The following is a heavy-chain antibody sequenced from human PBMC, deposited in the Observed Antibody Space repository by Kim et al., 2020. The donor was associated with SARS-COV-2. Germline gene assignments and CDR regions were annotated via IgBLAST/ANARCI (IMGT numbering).Heavy chain of an antibody. CDR1: GGSISSGSYY. CDR2: IYTSGST. J-gene: IGHJ6*02. CDR3: ARGGGLYYYYYYGMDV. V-gene: IGHV4-61*02. Sequence: SETLSLTCTVSGGSISSGSYYWSWIRQPAGKGLEWIGRIYTSGSTNYNPSLKSRVTISVDTSKNQFSLKLSSVTAADTAVYYCARGGGLYYYYYYGMDVWGQGTTVTVSS. D-gene: IGHD2-15*01.